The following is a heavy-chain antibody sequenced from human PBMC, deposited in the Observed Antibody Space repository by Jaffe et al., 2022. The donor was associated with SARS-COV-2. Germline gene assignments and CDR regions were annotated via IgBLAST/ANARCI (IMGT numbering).Heavy chain of an antibody. CDR3: ARGITGTTYDAFDI. CDR2: IYYSGST. CDR1: GGSISSGGYY. J-gene: IGHJ3*02. Sequence: QVQLQESGPGLVKPSQTLSLTCTVSGGSISSGGYYWSWIRQHPGKGLEWIGYIYYSGSTYYNPSLKSRVTISVDTSKNQFSLKLSSVTAADTAVYYCARGITGTTYDAFDIWGQGTMVTVSS. D-gene: IGHD1-7*01. V-gene: IGHV4-31*03.